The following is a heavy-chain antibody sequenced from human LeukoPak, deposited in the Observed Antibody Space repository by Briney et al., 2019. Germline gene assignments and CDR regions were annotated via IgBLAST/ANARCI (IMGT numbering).Heavy chain of an antibody. CDR1: GFTFSSYG. Sequence: GGSLRLSCAASGFTFSSYGMHWVRQAPGKGLEWVSFIRYDGSNEYYADSVRGRFTTSRDNSKNTLYLQMNSVRSEDTALYYCAKPSGSGVDYWGQGTRVTVSS. V-gene: IGHV3-30*02. J-gene: IGHJ4*01. D-gene: IGHD1-26*01. CDR3: AKPSGSGVDY. CDR2: IRYDGSNE.